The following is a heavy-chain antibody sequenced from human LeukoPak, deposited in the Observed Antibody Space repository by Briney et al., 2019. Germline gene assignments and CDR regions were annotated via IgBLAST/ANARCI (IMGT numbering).Heavy chain of an antibody. Sequence: GESLKISCKGSGYSFTSYWIGWVRQMPGEGLEWMGIIYPGDSDTRYSPSFQGQVTISADKSIGTAYLQWSSLEASDTAMYYCARLSARYCSSTSCYRSPVDPWGQGTLVTVSS. D-gene: IGHD2-2*01. J-gene: IGHJ5*02. CDR3: ARLSARYCSSTSCYRSPVDP. V-gene: IGHV5-51*01. CDR2: IYPGDSDT. CDR1: GYSFTSYW.